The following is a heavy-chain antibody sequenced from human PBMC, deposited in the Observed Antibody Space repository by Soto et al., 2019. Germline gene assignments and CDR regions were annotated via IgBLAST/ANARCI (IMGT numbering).Heavy chain of an antibody. CDR3: AKFGGAHGHYFAP. J-gene: IGHJ5*02. CDR1: GFTFSDYW. Sequence: GGSLRLSCAASGFTFSDYWMNWVRQAPGKGLEWVASIKYDGAEKSYVDSVKGRFTISRDNPKNAVYLQMASLRAEDTAVYYCAKFGGAHGHYFAPWAQGTPVPVSS. V-gene: IGHV3-7*05. CDR2: IKYDGAEK. D-gene: IGHD3-22*01.